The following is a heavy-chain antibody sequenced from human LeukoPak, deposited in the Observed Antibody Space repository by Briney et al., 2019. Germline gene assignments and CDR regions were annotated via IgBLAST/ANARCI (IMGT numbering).Heavy chain of an antibody. Sequence: PSETLSLTCTVSGGSISSSSYYWGWIRQPPGKGLEWIGYIDYSGSTNYNPSLKSRVTMSVDTSKNQFSLKLSSVTAADTAVYYCAXXQXNGWFFLDYWGQGTLLTX. CDR3: AXXQXNGWFFLDY. V-gene: IGHV4-61*05. D-gene: IGHD6-19*01. CDR2: IDYSGST. CDR1: GGSISSSSYY. J-gene: IGHJ4*02.